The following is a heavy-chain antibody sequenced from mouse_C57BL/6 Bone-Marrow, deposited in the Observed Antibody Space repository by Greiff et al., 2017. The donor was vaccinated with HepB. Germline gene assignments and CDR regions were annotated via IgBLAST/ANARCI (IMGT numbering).Heavy chain of an antibody. D-gene: IGHD1-1*01. CDR1: GYTFTSYW. CDR2: IDPNSGGT. V-gene: IGHV1-72*01. J-gene: IGHJ4*01. CDR3: ARAYEYYGSSYAMDY. Sequence: QVQLQQPGAELVKPGASVKLSCKASGYTFTSYWMHWVKQRPGRGLEWIGRIDPNSGGTKYNEKFKSKATLTVDKPSSTAYMQRSSLTSVDSAVYYCARAYEYYGSSYAMDYWGQGTSVTVSS.